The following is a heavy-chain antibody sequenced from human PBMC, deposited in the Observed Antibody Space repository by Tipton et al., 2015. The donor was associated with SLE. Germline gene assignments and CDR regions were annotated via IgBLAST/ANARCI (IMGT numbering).Heavy chain of an antibody. J-gene: IGHJ3*02. CDR2: ISYDGSNK. D-gene: IGHD4-23*01. CDR1: GFTFSSYA. CDR3: ARVTHAGAFYI. Sequence: SLRLSCAASGFTFSSYAMHWVRQAPGKGLEWVAVISYDGSNKYYAVSVKGRFTISRDNSKNTLYLQMNSLRAEDTAVYYCARVTHAGAFYIWGQGPMVAVSS. V-gene: IGHV3-30*04.